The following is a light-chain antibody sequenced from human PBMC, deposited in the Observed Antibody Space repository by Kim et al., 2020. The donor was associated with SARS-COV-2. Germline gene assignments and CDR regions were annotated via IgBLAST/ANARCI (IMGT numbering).Light chain of an antibody. Sequence: DIQMTQSPSTLSASVGDRVTITCRASQSISSWLAWYQQKPGKAPKLLIYKASSLESGVPSRFSGSGSGTEFTLTISSLQPADFATYYCQQYNSYSRLTFGGGTKVHIK. J-gene: IGKJ4*01. CDR2: KAS. CDR3: QQYNSYSRLT. CDR1: QSISSW. V-gene: IGKV1-5*03.